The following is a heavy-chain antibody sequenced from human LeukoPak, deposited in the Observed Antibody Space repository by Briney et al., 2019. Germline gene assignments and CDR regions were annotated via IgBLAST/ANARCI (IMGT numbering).Heavy chain of an antibody. V-gene: IGHV1-69*04. Sequence: GASVKVSCKASGGTFSKYAITWVRQAPGQGLEWMGRIIPILGIANYAQKFQGRVTITADKSTSTAYMELSSLRSEDTAVYYCARPVYDSSGYDAFDIWGQGTMVTVSS. D-gene: IGHD3-22*01. CDR2: IIPILGIA. CDR1: GGTFSKYA. J-gene: IGHJ3*02. CDR3: ARPVYDSSGYDAFDI.